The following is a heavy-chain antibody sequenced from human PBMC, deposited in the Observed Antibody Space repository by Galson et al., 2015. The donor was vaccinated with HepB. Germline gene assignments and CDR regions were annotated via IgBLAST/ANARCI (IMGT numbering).Heavy chain of an antibody. CDR3: AKEGGYVVVPAASKPGFDY. CDR1: GFTFSSYG. V-gene: IGHV3-30*18. Sequence: SLRLSCAASGFTFSSYGMHWVRQAPGKGLEWVAVISYDGSNKYYADSVKGRFTISRDNSKNTLYLQMNSLRAEDTAVYYCAKEGGYVVVPAASKPGFDYWGQETLVTVSS. D-gene: IGHD2-2*01. CDR2: ISYDGSNK. J-gene: IGHJ4*02.